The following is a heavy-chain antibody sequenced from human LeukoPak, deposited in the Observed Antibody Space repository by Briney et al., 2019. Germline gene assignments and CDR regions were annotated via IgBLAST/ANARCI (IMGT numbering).Heavy chain of an antibody. CDR3: ASSIVVVPAAMGYWFDP. J-gene: IGHJ5*02. CDR2: TYYSGST. V-gene: IGHV4-30-4*08. CDR1: RGSISSGGYY. D-gene: IGHD2-2*01. Sequence: SQTLSLTCTVSRGSISSGGYYWRWIRQPPGKGLEWIGYTYYSGSTYYNPSLKSRVTISVDTSKNQFSLKLSSVTAADTAVYYCASSIVVVPAAMGYWFDPWGQGTLVTVSS.